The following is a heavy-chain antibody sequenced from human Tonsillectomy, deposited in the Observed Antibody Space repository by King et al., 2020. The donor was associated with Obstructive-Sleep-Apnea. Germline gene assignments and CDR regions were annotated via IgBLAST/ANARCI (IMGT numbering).Heavy chain of an antibody. CDR3: ARAGSWETVPDFDY. V-gene: IGHV4-31*03. CDR2: IYYSVST. D-gene: IGHD1-26*01. Sequence: QLQESGPGLVKPSQTLSLTCTVSGGSISSGGYYWSWIRQHPGKGLEWIGYIYYSVSTSYNPSLKSRVTISVDTSKNQFSLKLSSVTAADTAVYYCARAGSWETVPDFDYWGQGTLVTVSS. CDR1: GGSISSGGYY. J-gene: IGHJ4*02.